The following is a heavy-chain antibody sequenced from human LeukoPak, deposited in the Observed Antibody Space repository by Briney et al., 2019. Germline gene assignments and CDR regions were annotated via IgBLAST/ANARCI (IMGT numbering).Heavy chain of an antibody. D-gene: IGHD5-12*01. V-gene: IGHV1-2*02. Sequence: ASVKVSCKASGYTFTGYYMHWVPQAPGQGLGWMGWINPNSGGTNYAQKFQGRVTMTRDTSISTAYMELSRLRSDDTAVYYCARDSYSGYVNYWGQGTLVTVSS. CDR3: ARDSYSGYVNY. CDR1: GYTFTGYY. J-gene: IGHJ4*02. CDR2: INPNSGGT.